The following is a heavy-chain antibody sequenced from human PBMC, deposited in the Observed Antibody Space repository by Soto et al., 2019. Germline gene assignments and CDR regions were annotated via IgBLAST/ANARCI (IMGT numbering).Heavy chain of an antibody. CDR1: GISIDNYY. J-gene: IGHJ4*02. D-gene: IGHD2-21*02. Sequence: SETLSLTCTVSGISIDNYYCSWIRQSAGKGLEWIGRIYSSGTTNYNPSLKSRVTMSVDMSKSQFSLNVRSVTAADTALYFCARQRTSVVTQAYFDVWGPGSLVTVSS. CDR3: ARQRTSVVTQAYFDV. V-gene: IGHV4-4*07. CDR2: IYSSGTT.